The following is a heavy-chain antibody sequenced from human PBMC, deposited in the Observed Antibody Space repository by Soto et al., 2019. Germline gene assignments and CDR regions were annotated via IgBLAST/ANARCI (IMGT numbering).Heavy chain of an antibody. CDR2: VSTSGAT. CDR1: DDFISSYY. Sequence: QVQLQESGPRLVKPSETLSLTCTVSDDFISSYYWNWIRQPAGKGLEWIGRVSTSGATNYNPSLESRVTISVDTSKKQISLKLNSVTAADTAVYFCARADYEILTGSYAMDVWGQGTTVTGSS. CDR3: ARADYEILTGSYAMDV. V-gene: IGHV4-4*07. J-gene: IGHJ6*02. D-gene: IGHD3-9*01.